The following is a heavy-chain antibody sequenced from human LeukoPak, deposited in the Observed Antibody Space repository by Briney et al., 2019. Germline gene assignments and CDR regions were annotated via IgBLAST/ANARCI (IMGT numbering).Heavy chain of an antibody. CDR3: ARSDGSPP. CDR2: ISYDGSNK. Sequence: QSGGSLRLSCAASGFTFSSYAMHWVRQAPGKGLEWVAVISYDGSNKYYADSVKGRFTISRDNAKNSLYLQMNSLRAEDTAVYYCARSDGSPPWGQGTLVTVSS. D-gene: IGHD1-26*01. J-gene: IGHJ5*02. CDR1: GFTFSSYA. V-gene: IGHV3-30-3*01.